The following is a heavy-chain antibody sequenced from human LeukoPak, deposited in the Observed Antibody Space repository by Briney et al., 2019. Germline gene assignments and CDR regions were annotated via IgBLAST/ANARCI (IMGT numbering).Heavy chain of an antibody. CDR1: GASITSSNYY. CDR2: IYYTGST. J-gene: IGHJ3*02. V-gene: IGHV4-39*07. Sequence: PSETLSLTCTVSGASITSSNYYWLWLRQPPGKGLEWIGSIYYTGSTNYNPSLKSRVTISVDTSKNQFSLKLSSVTAADTAVYYCAITRGSGYYYRGKAFDIWGQGTMVTVSS. D-gene: IGHD3-22*01. CDR3: AITRGSGYYYRGKAFDI.